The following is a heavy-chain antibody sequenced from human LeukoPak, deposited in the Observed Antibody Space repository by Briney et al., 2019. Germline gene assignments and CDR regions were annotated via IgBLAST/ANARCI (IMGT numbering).Heavy chain of an antibody. CDR1: GYTFTGYY. D-gene: IGHD5-18*01. CDR3: ARDSRRREIGYSYGYGY. J-gene: IGHJ4*02. CDR2: INPNSGGT. V-gene: IGHV1-2*06. Sequence: ASVKVSCKASGYTFTGYYMHWVRQAPGQGLEWMGRINPNSGGTNYAQKFQGRVTMTRDTSISTAYMELSRLRSDDTAVYYCARDSRRREIGYSYGYGYWGQGTLVTVSS.